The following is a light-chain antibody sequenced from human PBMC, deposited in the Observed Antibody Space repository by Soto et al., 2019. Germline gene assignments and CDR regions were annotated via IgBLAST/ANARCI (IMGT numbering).Light chain of an antibody. CDR2: GAS. CDR3: KQYGSSPWT. V-gene: IGKV3-20*01. J-gene: IGKJ1*01. Sequence: EIELTQSPGTLSLSPGERATLSCRASQSVSSSYLAWYQQKPGQAPRLLIYGASSRATGIPDRFSGSGSGTDFTLTISRLEPEDFAVYYCKQYGSSPWTFGQGTKVEIK. CDR1: QSVSSSY.